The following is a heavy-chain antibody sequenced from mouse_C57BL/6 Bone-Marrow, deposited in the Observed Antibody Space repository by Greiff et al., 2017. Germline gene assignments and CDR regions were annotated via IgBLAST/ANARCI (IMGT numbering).Heavy chain of an antibody. Sequence: EVKLVESGGGLVKPGGSLKLSCAASGFTFSSYAMSWVRQTPEKRLEWVGTISDGGSYTYYPDNVKGRFTISRDNAKNNLYLQMSHLTSEDTAMYYSARGWDYYAMDYWGQGTSVTVSS. D-gene: IGHD4-1*01. CDR2: ISDGGSYT. J-gene: IGHJ4*01. CDR1: GFTFSSYA. V-gene: IGHV5-4*03. CDR3: ARGWDYYAMDY.